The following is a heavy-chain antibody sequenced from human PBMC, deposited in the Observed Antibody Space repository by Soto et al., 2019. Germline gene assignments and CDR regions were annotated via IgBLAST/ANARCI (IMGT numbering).Heavy chain of an antibody. CDR1: GASMTNYY. CDR2: MFYTGRS. J-gene: IGHJ4*02. D-gene: IGHD3-16*01. CDR3: VRSGHSFGGVV. Sequence: SETLSLTCSVSGASMTNYYGSWVRQSPGKGLEWIGYMFYTGRSNYNPSLKSRVAVSIDTSKNQIYLNLRSVTAADTAVYYCVRSGHSFGGVVWGQGTLVTVSS. V-gene: IGHV4-59*13.